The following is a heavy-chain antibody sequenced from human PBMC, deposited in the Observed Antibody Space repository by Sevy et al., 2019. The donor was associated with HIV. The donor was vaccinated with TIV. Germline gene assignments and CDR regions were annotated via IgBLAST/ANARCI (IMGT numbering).Heavy chain of an antibody. CDR1: GFTFSSYS. CDR2: ISSSSSTI. V-gene: IGHV3-48*01. J-gene: IGHJ4*02. CDR3: ARAGPYCTNGVCYTFDDLASFFDY. Sequence: GGSLRLSCAASGFTFSSYSMNWVRQAPGKGLEWVSYISSSSSTIYYADSVKGRFTISRDNAKNSLYLQMNGLRAEDTAVYYCARAGPYCTNGVCYTFDDLASFFDYWGQGTLVTVSS. D-gene: IGHD2-8*01.